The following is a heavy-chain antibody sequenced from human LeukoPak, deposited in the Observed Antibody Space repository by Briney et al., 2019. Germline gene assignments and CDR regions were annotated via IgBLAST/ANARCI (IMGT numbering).Heavy chain of an antibody. Sequence: SVKVSCKASGGTFSSYAISWVRQAPGQGLEWMGGIIPIFGTANYAQKFQGRVPITADESTSTAYMELSSLRSEDTAVYYCARAITRGADAFDIWGQGTMVTVSS. J-gene: IGHJ3*02. CDR2: IIPIFGTA. CDR3: ARAITRGADAFDI. D-gene: IGHD1-26*01. V-gene: IGHV1-69*13. CDR1: GGTFSSYA.